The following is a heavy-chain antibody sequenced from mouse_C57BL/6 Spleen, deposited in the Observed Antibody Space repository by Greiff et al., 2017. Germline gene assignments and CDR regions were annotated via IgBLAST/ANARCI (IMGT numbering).Heavy chain of an antibody. CDR2: IYPGNSET. J-gene: IGHJ2*01. CDR1: GYTFTSYW. V-gene: IGHV1-5*01. CDR3: TRYYGSSYFDY. D-gene: IGHD1-1*01. Sequence: VQLQQSGTVLARPGASVKMSCKTSGYTFTSYWMHWVKQRPGQGLEWIGAIYPGNSETSYNQKFKGKAKLTAVTSASTAYMELSSLTNEDSAVYYCTRYYGSSYFDYWGQGTTLTVSS.